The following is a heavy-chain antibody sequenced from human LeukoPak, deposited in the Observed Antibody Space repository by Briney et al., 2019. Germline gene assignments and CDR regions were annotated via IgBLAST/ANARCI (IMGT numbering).Heavy chain of an antibody. D-gene: IGHD3-22*01. CDR3: ARLVGHYDSSGYSNWFDP. CDR1: GYTFTSYG. CDR2: ISAYNGNT. J-gene: IGHJ5*02. Sequence: ASVKVSCKASGYTFTSYGISWVRQAPGQGLEWMGWISAYNGNTNYAQKLQGRVTMTTDTSTSTAYMELRSLRPDDTAVYYCARLVGHYDSSGYSNWFDPWGQGTLVTVSS. V-gene: IGHV1-18*01.